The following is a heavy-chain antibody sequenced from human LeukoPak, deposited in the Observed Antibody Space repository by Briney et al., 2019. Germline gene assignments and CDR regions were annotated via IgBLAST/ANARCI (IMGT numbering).Heavy chain of an antibody. CDR3: ARDNGYYDFWSGYGGTWFDP. D-gene: IGHD3-3*01. V-gene: IGHV3-21*01. CDR1: GFTFSVYS. J-gene: IGHJ5*02. Sequence: GVSLRLSCEASGFTFSVYSMNWVRQAPGKGLEWVSSMSGTGSHIYSADSMKGRFIISRDKAKTSLYLQMNSMRAEDTAVYYCARDNGYYDFWSGYGGTWFDPWGQGILVTVSS. CDR2: MSGTGSHI.